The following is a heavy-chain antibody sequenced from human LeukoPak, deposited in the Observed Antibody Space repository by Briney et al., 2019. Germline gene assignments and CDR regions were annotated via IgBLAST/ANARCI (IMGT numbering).Heavy chain of an antibody. CDR1: GFTFSSYG. CDR3: ARGAVSGYCNYMDV. Sequence: GGSLRLSCAASGFTFSSYGMHWVRQAPGKGLEWVAVVSYDGSNKYYADSVKGRFTISRDNSKNTLYLQMNSLRAEDTAVYYCARGAVSGYCNYMDVWGKGTTVTVSS. J-gene: IGHJ6*03. CDR2: VSYDGSNK. V-gene: IGHV3-30*03. D-gene: IGHD2-15*01.